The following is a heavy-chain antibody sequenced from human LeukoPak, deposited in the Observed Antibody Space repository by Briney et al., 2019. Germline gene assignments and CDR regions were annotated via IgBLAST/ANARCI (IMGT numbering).Heavy chain of an antibody. CDR3: ARRGIAARRWFDP. V-gene: IGHV1-8*01. J-gene: IGHJ5*02. CDR1: GYTFTSYD. D-gene: IGHD6-13*01. Sequence: ASVKVSCKASGYTFTSYDINWVRQATGQGLEWMGWMNPNSGNTGYAQKLQGRVTMTRNTSISTAYMELSSLRSEDTAVYCCARRGIAARRWFDPWGQGTLVTVSS. CDR2: MNPNSGNT.